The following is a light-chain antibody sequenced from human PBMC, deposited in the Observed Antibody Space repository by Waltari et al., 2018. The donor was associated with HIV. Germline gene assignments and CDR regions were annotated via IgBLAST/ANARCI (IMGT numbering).Light chain of an antibody. CDR1: NLGDKT. CDR3: QVWDMTSDHFV. V-gene: IGLV3-21*02. Sequence: SYFLTQTPSVSGAPGQTARVTCGGTNLGDKTVNWYRQKLGQTPVLVVYDDVERPSVWSDRISGSNSGNTDTLFISRAVVGDEAEYYCQVWDMTSDHFVFGPGTTVTVL. CDR2: DDV. J-gene: IGLJ1*01.